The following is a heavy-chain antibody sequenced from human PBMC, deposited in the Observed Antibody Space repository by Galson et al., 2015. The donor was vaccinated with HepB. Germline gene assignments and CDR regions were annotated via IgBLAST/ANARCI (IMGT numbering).Heavy chain of an antibody. D-gene: IGHD1/OR15-1a*01. CDR1: GGTFSSYA. V-gene: IGHV1-69*13. J-gene: IGHJ3*02. Sequence: SVKVSCKASGGTFSSYAISWVRQAPGQGLEWMGGIIPIFGTANYAQKFQGRVTITADESTSTAYMELSSLRSEDTAVYYCASKLGTHPAWTTNAFDIWGQGTMVTVSS. CDR2: IIPIFGTA. CDR3: ASKLGTHPAWTTNAFDI.